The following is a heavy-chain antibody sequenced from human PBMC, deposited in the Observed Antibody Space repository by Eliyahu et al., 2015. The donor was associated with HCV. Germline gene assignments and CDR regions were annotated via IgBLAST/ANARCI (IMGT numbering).Heavy chain of an antibody. CDR3: TRDQT. CDR1: GFTFTTFW. Sequence: EVQVVEPGGDLVQPGGSLRLSCAGSGFTFTTFWMXWVRQAPGKGLEGVANINKDGSARSYVDSVKGRFTISRDNVKNLLSLEMNNLRAEDTAVYYCTRDQTWGQGTLVTVSS. V-gene: IGHV3-7*01. CDR2: INKDGSAR. J-gene: IGHJ5*02.